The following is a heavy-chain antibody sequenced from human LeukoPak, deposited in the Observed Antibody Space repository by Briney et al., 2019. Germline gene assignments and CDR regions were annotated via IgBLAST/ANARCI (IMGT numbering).Heavy chain of an antibody. CDR3: ARDTRYSGSYYGFDY. J-gene: IGHJ4*02. Sequence: GGSLRLSCAASGFTFSSYSMNWVRQAPGKGLGWVSSISSSSSYIYYADSVKGRFTISRDNAKNSLYLQMNSLRAEDTAVYYCARDTRYSGSYYGFDYWGQGTRVTVSS. CDR1: GFTFSSYS. CDR2: ISSSSSYI. V-gene: IGHV3-21*01. D-gene: IGHD1-26*01.